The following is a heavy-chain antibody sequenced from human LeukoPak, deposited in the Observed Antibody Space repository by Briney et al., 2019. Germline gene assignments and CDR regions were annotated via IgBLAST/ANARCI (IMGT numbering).Heavy chain of an antibody. CDR2: ISSSGSTI. J-gene: IGHJ4*02. D-gene: IGHD5-12*01. Sequence: GGSLRLSCAASGFTFKFYSMNWVRQAPGKGLEWVSYISSSGSTIYYADSVKGRFTISRDNAKNSLYLQMNSLRAEDTAVYYCARDLRYSGYDDYWGQGTLVTVSS. V-gene: IGHV3-48*04. CDR3: ARDLRYSGYDDY. CDR1: GFTFKFYS.